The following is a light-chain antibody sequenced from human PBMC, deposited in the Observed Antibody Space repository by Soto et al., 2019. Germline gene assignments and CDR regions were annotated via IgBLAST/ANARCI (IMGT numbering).Light chain of an antibody. V-gene: IGKV1-5*03. CDR2: EAS. CDR1: QSISNSW. J-gene: IGKJ1*01. Sequence: DIQMTQSPSTLSASIGDRVTITCRASQSISNSWLAWYQQKPGKAPKALIYEASTLERGVPSRFSGSGSGTEFTLTISSMQPDDFATYYCQHYNSYWTLGQGTKVDIK. CDR3: QHYNSYWT.